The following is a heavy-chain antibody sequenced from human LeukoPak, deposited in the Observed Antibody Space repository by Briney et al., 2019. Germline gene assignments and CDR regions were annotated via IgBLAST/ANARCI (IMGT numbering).Heavy chain of an antibody. CDR1: GGSISSYY. V-gene: IGHV4-59*08. CDR3: ARHVTISIYYYYYMDV. Sequence: SETLSLTCTVSGGSISSYYWSWIRQPPGKGLEWIGYIYYSGSTNYNTSLKSRVTISVDTSKNQFSLKLSSVTAADTAVYYCARHVTISIYYYYYMDVWGKGTTVTVSS. CDR2: IYYSGST. D-gene: IGHD3-3*01. J-gene: IGHJ6*03.